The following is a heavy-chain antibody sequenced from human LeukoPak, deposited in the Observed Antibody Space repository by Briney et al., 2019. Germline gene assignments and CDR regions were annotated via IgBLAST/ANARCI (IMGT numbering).Heavy chain of an antibody. CDR3: ARGDVTMVRGLIRYYGMDV. V-gene: IGHV1-18*01. D-gene: IGHD3-10*01. J-gene: IGHJ6*02. CDR1: GYTFTSYG. CDR2: ISTHNGDA. Sequence: GASVKVSYKASGYTFTSYGINWVRQAPGQGLEGMGWISTHNGDANYAQKLQGRVTMTTDTSTSTAYMELRSLRSDETAVYYCARGDVTMVRGLIRYYGMDVWGQGTTVTVSS.